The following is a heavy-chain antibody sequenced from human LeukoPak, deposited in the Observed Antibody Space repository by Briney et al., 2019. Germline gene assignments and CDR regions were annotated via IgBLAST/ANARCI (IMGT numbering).Heavy chain of an antibody. V-gene: IGHV4-34*01. D-gene: IGHD2-2*01. J-gene: IGHJ4*02. CDR3: ASPAVYCTSSSCPDY. CDR1: GGSFSGYY. CDR2: IYYSGST. Sequence: SETLSLTCAVYGGSFSGYYWSWIRQPPGKGLEWIGSIYYSGSTYYNPSLKSRVTISVGTSKNQFSLKLSSVTAADTAVYYCASPAVYCTSSSCPDYWGQGTLVTVSS.